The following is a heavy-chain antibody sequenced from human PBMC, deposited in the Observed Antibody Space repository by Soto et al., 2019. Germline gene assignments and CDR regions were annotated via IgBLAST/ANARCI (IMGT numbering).Heavy chain of an antibody. CDR3: ARVEGAAARPLD. D-gene: IGHD6-6*01. Sequence: QVQMVQSGAEVKKPGASVKVSCKASGYTFTNYYIHWVRQAPGQGLEWMGFIYPGGGNTIFGQNFQDRLTLTSDTSTNTGFMELSRLTSEDTAVYYCARVEGAAARPLDWGQGTLVTVSS. CDR2: IYPGGGNT. J-gene: IGHJ4*02. V-gene: IGHV1-46*01. CDR1: GYTFTNYY.